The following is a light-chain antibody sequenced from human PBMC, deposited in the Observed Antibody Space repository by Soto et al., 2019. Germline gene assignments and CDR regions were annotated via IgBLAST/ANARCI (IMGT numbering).Light chain of an antibody. CDR2: AAS. J-gene: IGKJ2*01. CDR1: RSFASSY. CDR3: QHYDSSPPYT. Sequence: EIVLTQSPVTLSLSPGERATLSCRASRSFASSYLGWYQQKPGQAPRLLIYAASTRATGIPDRFSDSGSATDFTLTISRLEPEDSAVYYCQHYDSSPPYTFGQGTKLEIK. V-gene: IGKV3-20*01.